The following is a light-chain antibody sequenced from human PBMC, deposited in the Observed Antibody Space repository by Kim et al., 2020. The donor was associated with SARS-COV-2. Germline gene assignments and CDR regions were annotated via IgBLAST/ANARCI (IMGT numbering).Light chain of an antibody. CDR3: CSYAGTYIYVK. CDR1: NGDIGGYRY. J-gene: IGLJ3*02. CDR2: DVT. V-gene: IGLV2-11*01. Sequence: QSALTQPRSVSGSPGQSVTISCTGSNGDIGGYRYVSWYQQHPGKAPKLMIYDVTKRPSGVPDRFSGSKSGNTASLTISGLQAEDEADYYCCSYAGTYIYVKFGGGTQLTVL.